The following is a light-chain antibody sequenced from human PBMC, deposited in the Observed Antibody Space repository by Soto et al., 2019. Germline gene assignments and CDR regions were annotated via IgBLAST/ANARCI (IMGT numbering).Light chain of an antibody. Sequence: SVLTQPASVSGSPGQSITISFTGTSIDVGLYDYVSWYQQHPGKAPQLMIYAVSNRPSGVSNRFSASKSGNTASLFISGLQAEDEADYYCSSYTRDSTYVFGSGTKVIVL. V-gene: IGLV2-14*01. CDR3: SSYTRDSTYV. CDR2: AVS. J-gene: IGLJ1*01. CDR1: SIDVGLYDY.